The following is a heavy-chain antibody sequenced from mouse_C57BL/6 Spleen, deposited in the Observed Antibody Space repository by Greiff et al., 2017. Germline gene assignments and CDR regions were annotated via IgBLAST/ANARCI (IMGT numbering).Heavy chain of an antibody. V-gene: IGHV1-54*01. Sequence: QVQLQQSGAELVRPGTSVKVSCKASGYAFTNYLIEWVKQRPGQGLEWIGVINPGSGGTNYNEKFKGKATLAADKSSSTAYMQLSSLTSEDSAVYFCARDGGDAMDYWGQGTSVTVSS. CDR2: INPGSGGT. J-gene: IGHJ4*01. CDR3: ARDGGDAMDY. D-gene: IGHD1-1*01. CDR1: GYAFTNYL.